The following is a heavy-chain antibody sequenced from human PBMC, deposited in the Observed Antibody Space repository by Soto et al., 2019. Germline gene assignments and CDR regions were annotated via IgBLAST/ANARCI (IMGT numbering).Heavy chain of an antibody. V-gene: IGHV6-1*01. CDR1: GDSVSSTSAA. CDR2: TYYRSKWYS. CDR3: ARGSYYSGWV. Sequence: SQNLSLTCAISGDSVSSTSAAWSWIRQSPSRGLEWLGRTYYRSKWYSDYAVSVKSRITINPATSKNQFSLQLNSVTPEDTAVYYCARGSYYSGWVWGQGTLVTVS. D-gene: IGHD6-19*01. J-gene: IGHJ4*02.